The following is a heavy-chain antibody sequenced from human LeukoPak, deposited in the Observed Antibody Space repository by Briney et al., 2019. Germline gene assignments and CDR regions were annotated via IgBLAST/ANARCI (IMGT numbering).Heavy chain of an antibody. Sequence: PGGSLRLSCAASGFTFDDYAMHWVRQAPGKGLEWVSGISWNSGSIGYADSVKGRFTISRDNAKNSLYLQMNSLRAEDMALYYCAKEGSSSWYYFDYWGQGTLVTVSS. CDR2: ISWNSGSI. J-gene: IGHJ4*02. CDR3: AKEGSSSWYYFDY. D-gene: IGHD6-13*01. CDR1: GFTFDDYA. V-gene: IGHV3-9*03.